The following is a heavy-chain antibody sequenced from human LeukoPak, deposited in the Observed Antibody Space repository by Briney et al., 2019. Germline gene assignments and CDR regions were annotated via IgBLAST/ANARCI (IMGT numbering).Heavy chain of an antibody. V-gene: IGHV4-59*01. D-gene: IGHD6-19*01. CDR2: IYYSGST. J-gene: IGHJ4*02. CDR1: GSSISSYY. CDR3: ARGGSGWYSNY. Sequence: PSETLSLTCTVSGSSISSYYWSWIRQPPGKGLEWIGYIYYSGSTNYNPSLKSRVTISVDTSKNQFSLKLSSVTAADTAVYYCARGGSGWYSNYWGQGTLVTVSS.